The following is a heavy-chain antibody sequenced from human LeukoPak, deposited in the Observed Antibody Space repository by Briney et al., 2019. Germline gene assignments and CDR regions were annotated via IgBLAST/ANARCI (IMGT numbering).Heavy chain of an antibody. CDR3: ASSAVVIGLRGVDV. J-gene: IGHJ6*02. CDR2: IIPILGIA. CDR1: GGTFSSYA. Sequence: GASVKVSCKASGGTFSSYAISWVRQAPGQGLEWMGRIIPILGIANYAQKFQGRVTITADKSTGTAYMELSSLRSEDTAVYYCASSAVVIGLRGVDVWGQGTTVTVSS. D-gene: IGHD4-23*01. V-gene: IGHV1-69*04.